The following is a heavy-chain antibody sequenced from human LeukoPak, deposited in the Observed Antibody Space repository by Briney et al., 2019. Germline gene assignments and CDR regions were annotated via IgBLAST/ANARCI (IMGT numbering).Heavy chain of an antibody. V-gene: IGHV3-74*03. CDR1: GFSITNNW. Sequence: SGGSLRLSCVVSGFSITNNWMYWVRQAPGGGLVWVSRIKNDESSAAYADSVKGRFIISRDNAKNTVYLQMNSLRVEDTAVYYCITVFKGSSLQDYWGQGTLVTVSS. CDR3: ITVFKGSSLQDY. D-gene: IGHD1-26*01. CDR2: IKNDESSA. J-gene: IGHJ4*02.